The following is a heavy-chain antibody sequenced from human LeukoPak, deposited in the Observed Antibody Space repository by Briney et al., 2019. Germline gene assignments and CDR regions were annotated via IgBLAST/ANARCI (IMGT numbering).Heavy chain of an antibody. CDR1: GGSISSYY. CDR2: IYYSGST. D-gene: IGHD2-2*01. V-gene: IGHV4-59*01. J-gene: IGHJ5*02. CDR3: ARGVLMGYCSSTSCPGNWFDP. Sequence: SETLSLTCTVSGGSISSYYWSWIRQPPGKGLEWIGHIYYSGSTNYNPSLKSRVTISVDTSKNQFSLKLSSVTAADTAVYYCARGVLMGYCSSTSCPGNWFDPWGQGTLVTVSS.